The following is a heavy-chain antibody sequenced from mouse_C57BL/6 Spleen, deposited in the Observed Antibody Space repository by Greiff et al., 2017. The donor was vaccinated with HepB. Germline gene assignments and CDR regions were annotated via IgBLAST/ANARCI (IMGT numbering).Heavy chain of an antibody. J-gene: IGHJ2*01. CDR3: AREGLYGSGDY. V-gene: IGHV1-4*01. CDR2: INPSSGYT. CDR1: GYTFTSYT. Sequence: QVHVKQSGAELARPGASVKMSCKASGYTFTSYTMHWVKQRPGQGLEWIGYINPSSGYTKYNQKFKDKATLTADKSSSTAYMQLSSLTSEDSAVYDCAREGLYGSGDYWGQGTTLTVSS. D-gene: IGHD1-1*01.